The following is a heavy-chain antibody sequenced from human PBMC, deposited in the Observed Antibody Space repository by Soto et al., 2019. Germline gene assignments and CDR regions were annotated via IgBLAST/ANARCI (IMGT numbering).Heavy chain of an antibody. CDR3: AREVSAAANDAFDM. CDR2: TFYRSRWFT. CDR1: GDSVSSNRAA. J-gene: IGHJ3*02. V-gene: IGHV6-1*01. Sequence: QVQLQQSGPGLVKPSQTLSLTCAISGDSVSSNRAAWGWIRQSPSVGLEWLGRTFYRSRWFTDYAESLKSRISIKPDPYTIQLSLQLNSVTPEDTAVYYCAREVSAAANDAFDMWGQGTMGTVSS. D-gene: IGHD3-10*01.